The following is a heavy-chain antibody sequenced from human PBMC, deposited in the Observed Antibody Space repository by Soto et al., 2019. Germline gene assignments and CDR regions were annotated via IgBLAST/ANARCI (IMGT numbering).Heavy chain of an antibody. Sequence: SETLSLTCTVSGGSISSGDYYWSWIRQPPGKGLEWIGYIYYSGSTYYNPSLKSRVTISVDTSKNQFSLKLSSVTAADTVVYYCARDCSGGSCYPSRDYYGMDVWGQGTTVTVSS. CDR2: IYYSGST. J-gene: IGHJ6*02. D-gene: IGHD2-15*01. CDR3: ARDCSGGSCYPSRDYYGMDV. CDR1: GGSISSGDYY. V-gene: IGHV4-30-4*01.